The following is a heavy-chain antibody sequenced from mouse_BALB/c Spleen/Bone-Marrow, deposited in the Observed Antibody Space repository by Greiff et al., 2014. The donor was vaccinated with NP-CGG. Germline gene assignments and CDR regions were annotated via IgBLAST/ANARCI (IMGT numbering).Heavy chain of an antibody. Sequence: DVQLQESGPELVKPGASVKISCKTSGYTFTESTINWVKQSHGKSLEWIGGINPNNGATGYNQKFKGKATLTVDKSSSTAYLELRSLTSDDSAVYYCARRDYGPAWLTYWGQGTLVTVSA. CDR1: GYTFTEST. CDR3: ARRDYGPAWLTY. J-gene: IGHJ3*01. D-gene: IGHD1-1*01. V-gene: IGHV1-18*01. CDR2: INPNNGAT.